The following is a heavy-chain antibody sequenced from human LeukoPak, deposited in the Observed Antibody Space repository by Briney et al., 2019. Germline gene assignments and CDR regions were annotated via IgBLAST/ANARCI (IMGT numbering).Heavy chain of an antibody. CDR2: IYSCGST. CDR1: GFTVSSNY. Sequence: GGSLRLSCAASGFTVSSNYMSWVRQAPGKGLEWVSVIYSCGSTYYADSVKGRFTISRDISKNTVYLQMNNLRAEDSAVYYCATLYDVDVWGQGTTVTVSS. V-gene: IGHV3-53*01. J-gene: IGHJ6*02. CDR3: ATLYDVDV.